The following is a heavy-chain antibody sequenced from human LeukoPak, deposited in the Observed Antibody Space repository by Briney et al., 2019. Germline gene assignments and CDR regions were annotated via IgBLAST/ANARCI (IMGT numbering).Heavy chain of an antibody. D-gene: IGHD3-22*01. Sequence: GASVKVSCKASGGTFSSYAISWVRQAPGQGLEWMGGIIPIFGTANYAQKFQGRVTITADESTSTAYMELSSLRSEDTAVYYCARATDYYDSSGYDHGNAFDIWGQGTMVTVSS. CDR3: ARATDYYDSSGYDHGNAFDI. CDR1: GGTFSSYA. J-gene: IGHJ3*02. V-gene: IGHV1-69*13. CDR2: IIPIFGTA.